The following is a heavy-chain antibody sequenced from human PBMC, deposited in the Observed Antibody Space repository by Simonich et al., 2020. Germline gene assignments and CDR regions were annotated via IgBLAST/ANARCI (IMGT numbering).Heavy chain of an antibody. CDR2: IYHSGNN. D-gene: IGHD6-13*01. CDR1: GYSISSGYY. CDR3: ARVGYSNYYYYGMDV. Sequence: QVQLQESGPGLVKPSETLSLTCAVAGYSISSGYYWGWIRQPPGKGLEWIGSIYHSGNNYYNPTLKSRVTISVDTSKNQFSLKLSSVTAADTAVYYCARVGYSNYYYYGMDVWGQGTTVTVSS. J-gene: IGHJ6*02. V-gene: IGHV4-38-2*01.